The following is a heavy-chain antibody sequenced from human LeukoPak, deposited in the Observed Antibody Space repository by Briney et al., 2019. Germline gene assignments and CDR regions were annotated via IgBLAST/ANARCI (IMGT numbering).Heavy chain of an antibody. CDR3: AREVAAAGTRWFDP. CDR1: GGSNSSGDYY. D-gene: IGHD6-13*01. V-gene: IGHV4-61*08. J-gene: IGHJ5*02. Sequence: SETLSLTCTVSGGSNSSGDYYWSWIRQPPGKGLEWIGYIYYSGSTNYNPSLKSRVTISVDTSKNQFSLKLSSVTAADTAVYYCAREVAAAGTRWFDPWGQGTLVTVSS. CDR2: IYYSGST.